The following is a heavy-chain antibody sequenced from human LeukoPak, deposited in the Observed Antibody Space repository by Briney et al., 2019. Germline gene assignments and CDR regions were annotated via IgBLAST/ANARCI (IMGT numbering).Heavy chain of an antibody. D-gene: IGHD7-27*01. J-gene: IGHJ4*02. CDR2: ITGSGGST. CDR1: GFTFSRYA. Sequence: PGGSLRLSCAGSGFTFSRYAMSWVRQAPGKGLEWVSAITGSGGSTYYADSVKGRFTISRDNSKNTLYLQMNSLRAEDTAVYYCAKDTPTGDVTYYFDYWGQGTLVTVSS. V-gene: IGHV3-23*01. CDR3: AKDTPTGDVTYYFDY.